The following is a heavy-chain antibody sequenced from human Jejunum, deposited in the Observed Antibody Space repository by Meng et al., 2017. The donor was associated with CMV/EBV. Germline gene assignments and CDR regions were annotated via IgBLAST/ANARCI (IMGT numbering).Heavy chain of an antibody. V-gene: IGHV3-21*01. J-gene: IGHJ6*02. CDR2: ITTTTNYI. D-gene: IGHD6-6*01. CDR3: ARSLATQYYYYGMDV. CDR1: FTFSSYS. Sequence: FTFSSYSMNWVRQAAGKGLEWVSSITTTTNYIYYAESVKGRFTISRDNAKNSLYLQMNSLRAEDTAAYYCARSLATQYYYYGMDVWGQGTTVTVSS.